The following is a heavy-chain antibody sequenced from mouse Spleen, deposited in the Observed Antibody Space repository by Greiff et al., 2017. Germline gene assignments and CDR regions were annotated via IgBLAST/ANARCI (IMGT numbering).Heavy chain of an antibody. Sequence: VQLQQSGAELVRPGASVKLSCTASGFNIKDDYMHWVKQRPEQGLEWIGWIDPENGDTEYASKFQGKATITADTSSNTAYLQLSSLTSEDTAVYYCTLPSMVTKGYYAMDYWGQGTSVTVSS. D-gene: IGHD2-10*02. CDR2: IDPENGDT. V-gene: IGHV14-4*01. CDR3: TLPSMVTKGYYAMDY. CDR1: GFNIKDDY. J-gene: IGHJ4*01.